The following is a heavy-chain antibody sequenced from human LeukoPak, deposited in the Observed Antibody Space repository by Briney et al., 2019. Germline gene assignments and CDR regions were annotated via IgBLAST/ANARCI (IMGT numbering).Heavy chain of an antibody. D-gene: IGHD3-10*01. CDR3: ASVDITIWGFDP. CDR2: IKQDGSEK. CDR1: GFTFRSYW. Sequence: GGSLRLSCAASGFTFRSYWMSWVRQAPGKGLEWVANIKQDGSEKYYVDSVKGRFTISRDNAKNSLYLQMNSLRAEDTAVYYCASVDITIWGFDPWGQGTLVTVSS. V-gene: IGHV3-7*01. J-gene: IGHJ5*02.